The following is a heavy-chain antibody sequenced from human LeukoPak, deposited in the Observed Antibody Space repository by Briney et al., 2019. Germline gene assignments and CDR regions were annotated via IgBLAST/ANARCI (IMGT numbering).Heavy chain of an antibody. CDR1: GFTFGSYW. V-gene: IGHV3-74*01. D-gene: IGHD5-18*01. J-gene: IGHJ4*02. CDR2: INSDGSST. Sequence: GGSLRLSFAASGFTFGSYWMHWVRQAPGKGLVWVSRINSDGSSTSYADSVKGRFTISRDNAKNTLYLQMNSLRAEDTAVYYCARAGGGYSYGHQGYWGQGTLVSVSS. CDR3: ARAGGGYSYGHQGY.